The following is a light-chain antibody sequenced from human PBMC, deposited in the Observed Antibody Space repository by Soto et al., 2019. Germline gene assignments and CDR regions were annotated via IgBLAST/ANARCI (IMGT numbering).Light chain of an antibody. CDR2: DVS. V-gene: IGKV3-11*01. CDR3: QQRSDWPWT. CDR1: QNMSNY. J-gene: IGKJ1*01. Sequence: IVLTQSPATLSLSPGKRATLSCRASQNMSNYLIWYQQKPGQAPRVLIYDVSNRAAGIPTRFSGGGSGTDFTLTISNVEPEDFAVYYCQQRSDWPWTFGQGTKVDI.